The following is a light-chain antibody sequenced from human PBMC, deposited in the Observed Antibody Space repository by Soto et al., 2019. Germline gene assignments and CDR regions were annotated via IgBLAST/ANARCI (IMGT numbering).Light chain of an antibody. CDR2: GAY. V-gene: IGKV3-11*01. Sequence: EIVLTQSPATLSLSPGERATLSCRASQSVDCYLAWYLHKPGQAPRLLIYGAYNRATDIPGRFSGRGSGTDFTLTISSLESVDSAVYYCQQRDKWPRTFGQGTKLEIK. CDR3: QQRDKWPRT. CDR1: QSVDCY. J-gene: IGKJ2*01.